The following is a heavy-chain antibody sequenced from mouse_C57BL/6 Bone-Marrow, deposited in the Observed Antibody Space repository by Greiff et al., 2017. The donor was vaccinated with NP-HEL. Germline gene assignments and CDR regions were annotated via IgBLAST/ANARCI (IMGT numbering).Heavy chain of an antibody. J-gene: IGHJ4*01. D-gene: IGHD1-1*01. Sequence: QVTLKVSGPGILQSSQTLSLTCSFSGFSLSTSGMGVSWIRQPSGKGLEWLAHIYWDDDKRYNPSLKSRLTISKDTSRNQVFRKITSVDTADTATYYCARRVYYYGSSRDYAMDYWGQGTSVTVSS. V-gene: IGHV8-12*01. CDR2: IYWDDDK. CDR3: ARRVYYYGSSRDYAMDY. CDR1: GFSLSTSGMG.